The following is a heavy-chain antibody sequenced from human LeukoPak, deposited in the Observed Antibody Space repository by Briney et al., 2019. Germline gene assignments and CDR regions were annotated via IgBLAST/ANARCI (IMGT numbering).Heavy chain of an antibody. J-gene: IGHJ1*01. Sequence: GGSLRLSCATSGFTFDDYAMHWVRQAPGKGLEWVSGISWNSGSLGYADSAKGRFTISRDNAKNSLYLEMNSLRGEDTAFYYCAKGKGGKSSTSWYAGYFHHWGQGTLVTVSS. V-gene: IGHV3-9*01. D-gene: IGHD6-13*01. CDR3: AKGKGGKSSTSWYAGYFHH. CDR1: GFTFDDYA. CDR2: ISWNSGSL.